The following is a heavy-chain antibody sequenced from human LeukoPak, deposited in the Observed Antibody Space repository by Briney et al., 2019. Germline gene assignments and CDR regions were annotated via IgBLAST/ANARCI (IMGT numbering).Heavy chain of an antibody. CDR2: ISSSGSTI. V-gene: IGHV3-11*04. J-gene: IGHJ4*02. CDR3: AREAASCWDS. Sequence: GGSLRLSCAASGFPFSDYYMSWLRQAPGRGLEWVSYISSSGSTIYYADSVKGRFTISRDNAKNSLSLQMNSLRAEDTAVYYCAREAASCWDSWGQGTLVTVSS. D-gene: IGHD2-2*01. CDR1: GFPFSDYY.